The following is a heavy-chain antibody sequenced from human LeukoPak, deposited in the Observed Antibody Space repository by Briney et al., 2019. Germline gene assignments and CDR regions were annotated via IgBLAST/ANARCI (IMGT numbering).Heavy chain of an antibody. J-gene: IGHJ4*02. CDR2: VFYNGAT. CDR3: ARDGETRGYSYGYNDY. D-gene: IGHD5-18*01. CDR1: GGSISSSIYY. Sequence: TSETLSLTCIVSGGSISSSIYYWAWVRQPPGKGLEWIGTVFYNGATQYSPSLRSRVTISIDTSTNQFSLKLTSVTAADTALYYCARDGETRGYSYGYNDYWGQGTLVTVSS. V-gene: IGHV4-39*07.